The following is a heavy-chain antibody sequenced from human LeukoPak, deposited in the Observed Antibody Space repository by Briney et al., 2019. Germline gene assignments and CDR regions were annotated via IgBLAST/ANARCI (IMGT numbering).Heavy chain of an antibody. CDR3: ARDPGKRATHTDRYYYGMDV. Sequence: ASVKVSCKASGYTFTSYGISWVRQAPGQGLEWMGWISAYNGNTNYAQKLQGRVTMTTDTSTSTAYMELRSLRSDDTAVYYCARDPGKRATHTDRYYYGMDVWGQGTTVTVSS. V-gene: IGHV1-18*01. CDR2: ISAYNGNT. D-gene: IGHD5-24*01. J-gene: IGHJ6*02. CDR1: GYTFTSYG.